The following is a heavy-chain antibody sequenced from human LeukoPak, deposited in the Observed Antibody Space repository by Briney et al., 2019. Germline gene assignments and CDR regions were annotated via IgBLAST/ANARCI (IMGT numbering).Heavy chain of an antibody. J-gene: IGHJ4*02. V-gene: IGHV3-48*01. CDR2: ISSSSSTI. CDR3: ARAYSSSWYSDLHPVDY. CDR1: GFTFSSYS. Sequence: GGSLRLSCAASGFTFSSYSMNWVRQAPGKGLEWVSYISSSSSTIYYADSVKGRFTISRDNAKNSLYLQMNSLRAEDTAVYYCARAYSSSWYSDLHPVDYWGQGTLVTVSS. D-gene: IGHD6-13*01.